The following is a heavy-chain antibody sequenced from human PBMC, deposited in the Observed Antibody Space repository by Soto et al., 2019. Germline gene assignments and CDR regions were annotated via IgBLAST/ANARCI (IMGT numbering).Heavy chain of an antibody. CDR3: AVGSSRKVPWFDP. V-gene: IGHV4-31*03. CDR1: GGSISSGGYY. Sequence: SGTLYLPCTVSGGSISSGGYYWRWIRQHPGKGLEWIGYIYYSGSTYYNPSLKSRVTISVDTSKNQFSLKLSSVTAADTAVYYCAVGSSRKVPWFDPWGQGTLVTVSS. CDR2: IYYSGST. J-gene: IGHJ5*02. D-gene: IGHD6-13*01.